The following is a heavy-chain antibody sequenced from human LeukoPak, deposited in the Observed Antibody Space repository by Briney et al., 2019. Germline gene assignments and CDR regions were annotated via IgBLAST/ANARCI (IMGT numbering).Heavy chain of an antibody. Sequence: PSETLSLTCTVSGGSFSSHYWSWIRQPAGKGLEWIGHIFASGSTKYNPSLQSRVTMSVDTSKNQFSLKLSSVTAADTAVYYRARTYSSVSTTYYFDYWGQGTLVTVSS. CDR2: IFASGST. J-gene: IGHJ4*02. V-gene: IGHV4-4*07. CDR3: ARTYSSVSTTYYFDY. CDR1: GGSFSSHY. D-gene: IGHD6-19*01.